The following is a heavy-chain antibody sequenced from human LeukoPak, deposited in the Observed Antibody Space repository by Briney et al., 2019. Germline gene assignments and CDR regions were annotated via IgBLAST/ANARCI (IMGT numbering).Heavy chain of an antibody. CDR1: GGSISSSSYY. CDR2: IYYSGST. Sequence: SETLSLTCTVSGGSISSSSYYWGWIRQPPGKGLEWIGSIYYSGSTYYNPSLKSRVTISVDTSKNQFSLKLSSVTAADTAVYYCARRVGQQQLVVVWFDPWGQGTLVTVSS. V-gene: IGHV4-39*07. CDR3: ARRVGQQQLVVVWFDP. J-gene: IGHJ5*02. D-gene: IGHD6-13*01.